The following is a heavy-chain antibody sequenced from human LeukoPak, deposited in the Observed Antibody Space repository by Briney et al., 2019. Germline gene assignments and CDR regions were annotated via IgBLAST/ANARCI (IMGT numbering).Heavy chain of an antibody. D-gene: IGHD2-15*01. J-gene: IGHJ1*01. CDR3: ADIGGGGSNTR. V-gene: IGHV3-72*01. CDR1: GFTVSDHY. Sequence: GGSLRLSCVASGFTVSDHYLDWVRQAPGKGLEWVGLIRKKSDRYTTEYAASVKGSFTISRDDSTNSVYLQMSSLKSEDTAVYYCADIGGGGSNTRWGEGTVVTVSS. CDR2: IRKKSDRYTT.